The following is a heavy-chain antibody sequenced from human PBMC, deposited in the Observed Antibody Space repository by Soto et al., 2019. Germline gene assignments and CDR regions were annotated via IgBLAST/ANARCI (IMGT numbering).Heavy chain of an antibody. D-gene: IGHD2-15*01. Sequence: GHALKISCKGSGYIFTTNWINWVRQMPGKGLEWMGRVDPSDSQSNYNPSFEGHVTISADKSTSTAYLLWNSLKASDTAMYYCAGRCRGGTCFSSYAMDVWGQGTTVTVSS. CDR3: AGRCRGGTCFSSYAMDV. CDR2: VDPSDSQS. V-gene: IGHV5-10-1*01. J-gene: IGHJ6*02. CDR1: GYIFTTNW.